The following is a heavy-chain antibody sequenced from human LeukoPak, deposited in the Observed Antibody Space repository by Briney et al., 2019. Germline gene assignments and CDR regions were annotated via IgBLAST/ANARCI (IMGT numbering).Heavy chain of an antibody. CDR2: INSDGSST. CDR1: GFTFSSYW. D-gene: IGHD5-18*01. Sequence: GGSLRLSCAASGFTFSSYWMHWVRHAPGKGLVWVSRINSDGSSTSYADSVKGRFTISRDNAKNTLYLQMNSLRAEDTAVYYCARVNNDSGYSYGLYYFDYWGQGTLVTVSS. CDR3: ARVNNDSGYSYGLYYFDY. V-gene: IGHV3-74*01. J-gene: IGHJ4*02.